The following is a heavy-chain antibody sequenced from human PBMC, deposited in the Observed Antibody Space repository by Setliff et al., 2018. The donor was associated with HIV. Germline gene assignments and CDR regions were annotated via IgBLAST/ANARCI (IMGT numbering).Heavy chain of an antibody. CDR1: GGSISSGDYY. CDR2: IYDSEST. J-gene: IGHJ5*02. CDR3: ARENGWLFGWFDP. Sequence: SETLSLTCTVSGGSISSGDYYWSWIRQPPGKGLEWIGNIYDSESTYYNPSLKSRVTISVDTSKNQFSLKLASVTAADTATYYCARENGWLFGWFDPWGQGTPVTVSS. V-gene: IGHV4-30-4*08. D-gene: IGHD3-22*01.